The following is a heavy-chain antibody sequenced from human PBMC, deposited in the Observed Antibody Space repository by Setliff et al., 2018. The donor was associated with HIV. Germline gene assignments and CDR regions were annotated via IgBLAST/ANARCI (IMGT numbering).Heavy chain of an antibody. CDR3: ARTRGYCSKTSCYALRGPDY. CDR1: GGSISSRSHY. V-gene: IGHV4-39*07. Sequence: SETLSLTCAVSGGSISSRSHYWGWIRQPPGKGLEWIGSVSNSGSTYYNPSLKSRVTISVDTSKNQFSLKLSSVTAADTAVYYCARTRGYCSKTSCYALRGPDYWGQGTLVTVSS. J-gene: IGHJ4*02. CDR2: VSNSGST. D-gene: IGHD2-2*01.